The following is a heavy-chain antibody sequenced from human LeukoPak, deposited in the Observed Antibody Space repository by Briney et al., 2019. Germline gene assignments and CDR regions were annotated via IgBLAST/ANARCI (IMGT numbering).Heavy chain of an antibody. CDR1: GGSFSGYY. CDR2: INHSGST. V-gene: IGHV4-34*01. Sequence: SETLSLTCAVYGGSFSGYYWSWIRQPPGKGLEWIGEINHSGSTNYNPSLKSRVTISVDTSKNQFSLKLSSVTAADTAVYYCARDHPPLSDGDYYYCGMDVWGKGTTVTVSS. D-gene: IGHD4-17*01. J-gene: IGHJ6*04. CDR3: ARDHPPLSDGDYYYCGMDV.